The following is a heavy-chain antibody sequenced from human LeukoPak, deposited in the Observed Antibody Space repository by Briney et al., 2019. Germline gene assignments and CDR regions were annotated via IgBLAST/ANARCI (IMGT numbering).Heavy chain of an antibody. J-gene: IGHJ6*03. CDR2: IRYDGSNK. CDR3: VKVVRGYCSGGSCPEPYYYYYYMDV. CDR1: GFTFSSYG. V-gene: IGHV3-30*02. D-gene: IGHD2-15*01. Sequence: PGGSLRLSCAASGFTFSSYGMHWVRQAPGKGLEWVAFIRYDGSNKYYADSVKGRFTISRDNSKNTLYLQMNSLRAEDTAVYYCVKVVRGYCSGGSCPEPYYYYYYMDVWGKGTTVTVSS.